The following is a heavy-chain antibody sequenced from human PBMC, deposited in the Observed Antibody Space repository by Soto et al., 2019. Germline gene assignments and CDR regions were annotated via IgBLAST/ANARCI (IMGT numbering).Heavy chain of an antibody. CDR3: ARVKDYLGFDY. CDR1: GGTFSSYT. J-gene: IGHJ4*02. V-gene: IGHV1-69*02. CDR2: IIPILGIA. D-gene: IGHD4-17*01. Sequence: QVQLVQSGAEVKKPGSSVKVSCKASGGTFSSYTISWVRQAPGQGLEWMGRIIPILGIANYAQKFQGRVTITADKSTSTAYMELSSLRSEDTVVYYCARVKDYLGFDYWGQGTLVTVSS.